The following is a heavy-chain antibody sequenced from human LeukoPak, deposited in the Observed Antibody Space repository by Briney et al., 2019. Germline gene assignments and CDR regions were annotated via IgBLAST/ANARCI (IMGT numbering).Heavy chain of an antibody. V-gene: IGHV4-59*01. Sequence: SETLSLTCTVSGGSISSYYWSWIRQPPGKGLEWIGYIYYSGSTNYNPSLKSRVTISVDTSKNQFSLKPSSVTAADTAVYYCARGYGQAEYFQHWGQGTLVTVSS. CDR2: IYYSGST. CDR1: GGSISSYY. CDR3: ARGYGQAEYFQH. D-gene: IGHD5-18*01. J-gene: IGHJ1*01.